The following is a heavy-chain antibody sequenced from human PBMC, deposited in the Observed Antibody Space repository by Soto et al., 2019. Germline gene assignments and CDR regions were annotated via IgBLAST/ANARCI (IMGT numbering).Heavy chain of an antibody. Sequence: EVQLVESGGGLVQPGGSLRLSCAASGFTFSSYWMHWVRQAPGKGLVWVSRINSDGSSTSYADSVKGRFTISRDNAKNTLYLQMNSLRAEDTAVYCCAREHYDILTGYSSRYFDLWGRGTLVTVSS. CDR3: AREHYDILTGYSSRYFDL. CDR2: INSDGSST. D-gene: IGHD3-9*01. J-gene: IGHJ2*01. V-gene: IGHV3-74*01. CDR1: GFTFSSYW.